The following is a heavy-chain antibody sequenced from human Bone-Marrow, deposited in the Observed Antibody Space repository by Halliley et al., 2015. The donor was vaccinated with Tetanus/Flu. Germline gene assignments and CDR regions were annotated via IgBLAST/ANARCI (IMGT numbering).Heavy chain of an antibody. CDR3: AREGDYGDYLRY. J-gene: IGHJ4*02. Sequence: SLRLSCAASRFDFSTHSMNWVRQAPGKGLEWVAYISTGGTIIYYADSVKGRFTISRDNDKSSVYLQLDSVRAEDTAVYFCAREGDYGDYLRYWGQGTLVAVSS. V-gene: IGHV3-48*04. CDR1: RFDFSTHS. CDR2: ISTGGTII. D-gene: IGHD4-17*01.